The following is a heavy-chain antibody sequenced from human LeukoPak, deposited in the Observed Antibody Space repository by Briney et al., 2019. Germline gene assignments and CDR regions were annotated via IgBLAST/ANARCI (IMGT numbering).Heavy chain of an antibody. Sequence: GGSLPLSCAASGFIFSDAWMNWVRQAPGKGREWVGHIRSKAEGETPDYIAPVKGRFTISRDDSKDALYLQMNSLNTEDTAMYYCTTRSPARYCSDGACYSSADYWGQGTLVTVSS. CDR1: GFIFSDAW. V-gene: IGHV3-15*07. D-gene: IGHD2-15*01. CDR2: IRSKAEGETP. CDR3: TTRSPARYCSDGACYSSADY. J-gene: IGHJ4*02.